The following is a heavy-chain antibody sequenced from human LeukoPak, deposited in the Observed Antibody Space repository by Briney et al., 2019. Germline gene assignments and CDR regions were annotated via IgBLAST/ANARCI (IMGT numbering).Heavy chain of an antibody. D-gene: IGHD3-10*01. CDR3: AKEAHSNMVRVPGRYFDY. Sequence: PGGSLRLSCAASGFTFSSYAMSWVRPAPGKGLEWVSAISGSGGSTYYADSVKGRFTISRDNSKNTLYLQMNRLRAEDTAVYYCAKEAHSNMVRVPGRYFDYWGQGTLVTVSS. CDR1: GFTFSSYA. J-gene: IGHJ4*02. CDR2: ISGSGGST. V-gene: IGHV3-23*01.